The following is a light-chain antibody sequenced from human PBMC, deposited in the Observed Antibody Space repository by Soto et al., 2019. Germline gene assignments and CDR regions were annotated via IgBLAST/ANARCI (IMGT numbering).Light chain of an antibody. CDR1: SSDVGAFNS. CDR3: SSYTSINTWV. J-gene: IGLJ3*02. CDR2: DVT. Sequence: QSALTQPATVSGSPGQSITISCTGSSSDVGAFNSVSWYQQHPGKAPKLIIHDVTNRPSGVSNRFSGSKSGNTASLTISGLQAEDEADYYCSSYTSINTWVFGGGTKLTVL. V-gene: IGLV2-14*03.